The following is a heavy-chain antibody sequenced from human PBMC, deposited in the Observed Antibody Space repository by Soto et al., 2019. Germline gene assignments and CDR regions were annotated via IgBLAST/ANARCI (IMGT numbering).Heavy chain of an antibody. CDR1: GYTFTDYD. CDR3: ARGRFYSETSTWFAF. CDR2: VSPNSGNT. Sequence: ASVKVSCKASGYTFTDYDINWVRQAPGQGLEWMGWVSPNSGNTVYAQKFQDRVTMTRDTSISTAYMELNNLRFEDTAMYYCARGRFYSETSTWFAFWGQGTPVTVS. J-gene: IGHJ5*01. V-gene: IGHV1-8*01. D-gene: IGHD2-2*01.